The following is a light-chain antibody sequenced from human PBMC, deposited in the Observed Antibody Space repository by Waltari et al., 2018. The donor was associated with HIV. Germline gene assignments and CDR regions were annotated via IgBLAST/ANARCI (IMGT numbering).Light chain of an antibody. CDR2: EVN. J-gene: IGLJ2*01. V-gene: IGLV2-23*02. CDR3: CSYSITSTSVL. CDR1: SSDVGYNV. Sequence: QSALTQTASVSGSPGQSITISCTGSSSDVGYNVVSWYQQHPGKVPKLLISEVNKRPSGVSNRFSGSKSGNTASLTISGLQAEDEADYYCCSYSITSTSVLFGGGTKVTVV.